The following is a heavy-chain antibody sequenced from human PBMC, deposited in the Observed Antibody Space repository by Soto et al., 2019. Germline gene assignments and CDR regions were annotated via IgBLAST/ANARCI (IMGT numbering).Heavy chain of an antibody. J-gene: IGHJ6*02. D-gene: IGHD3-22*01. V-gene: IGHV3-23*01. CDR1: GFSFSSSA. Sequence: RLSCAASGFSFSSSAMRWVRQAPGKGLQWVLAISGSGGSTYYADTGKGRFTTYRDNSENTPYLKMNSLRAEDTAVYYYAKGTRAQYYYVSSWLDYYYYGMGVCGQGTAVSAP. CDR3: AKGTRAQYYYVSSWLDYYYYGMGV. CDR2: ISGSGGST.